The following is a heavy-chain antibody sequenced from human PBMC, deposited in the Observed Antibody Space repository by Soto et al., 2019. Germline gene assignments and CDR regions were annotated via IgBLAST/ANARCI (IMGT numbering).Heavy chain of an antibody. CDR2: ISHDGTAK. CDR1: GFTVNNFG. D-gene: IGHD2-15*01. Sequence: QVHLVESGGGVVQPGRSLRLSCAASGFTVNNFGMHWVRQAPGKGPEWVAMISHDGTAKYYADSVKGRFTISRDNSKNTLYLQMNNLRTEDTAVYYCAKDVCSGGWYNYFDPWGQGTLVTVSS. J-gene: IGHJ5*02. CDR3: AKDVCSGGWYNYFDP. V-gene: IGHV3-30*18.